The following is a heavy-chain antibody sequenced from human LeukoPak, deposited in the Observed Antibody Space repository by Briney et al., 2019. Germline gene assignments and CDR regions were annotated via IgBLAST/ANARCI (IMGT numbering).Heavy chain of an antibody. CDR3: ARVNSGYGSGSINWFDP. CDR2: MNPNSGNT. V-gene: IGHV1-8*01. J-gene: IGHJ5*02. Sequence: ASVKVSCKASGYTFTSYDINWVRQATGQGLEWMGWMNPNSGNTGYAQKFQGRVTMTRNTSISTAYMELSSLRSEDTAVYYCARVNSGYGSGSINWFDPWGQGTLVTVSS. CDR1: GYTFTSYD. D-gene: IGHD3-10*01.